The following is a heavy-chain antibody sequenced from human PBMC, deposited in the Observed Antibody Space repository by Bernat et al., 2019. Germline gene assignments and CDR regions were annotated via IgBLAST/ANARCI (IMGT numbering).Heavy chain of an antibody. CDR2: VRYDGSNK. V-gene: IGHV3-30*02. CDR1: GFTFTSYG. J-gene: IGHJ4*02. Sequence: QVQLVESGGGVVQPGGSLRLSCAASGFTFTSYGMHWIRQAPGKGLEWVAFVRYDGSNKYYADSVKGRFTISKDNSKNTLYLQMNSLRAEDTAVYYCAKDESGMEATYWGQGTLVTVSS. D-gene: IGHD5-12*01. CDR3: AKDESGMEATY.